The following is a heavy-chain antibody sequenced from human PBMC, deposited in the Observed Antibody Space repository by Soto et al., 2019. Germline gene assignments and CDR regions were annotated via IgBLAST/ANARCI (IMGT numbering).Heavy chain of an antibody. CDR1: GAALNSGNYY. J-gene: IGHJ5*02. V-gene: IGHV4-31*03. CDR2: IYVTGAV. CDR3: ARLRIATNNYKWLDP. Sequence: SETLSLTCSVSGAALNSGNYYWSWIRQVPGKGLVWIGHIYVTGAVDYNPSLRDRITISQDTSERQFSLNLRLVTAADTAVYYCARLRIATNNYKWLDPWGQGTLVTVSS. D-gene: IGHD2-21*01.